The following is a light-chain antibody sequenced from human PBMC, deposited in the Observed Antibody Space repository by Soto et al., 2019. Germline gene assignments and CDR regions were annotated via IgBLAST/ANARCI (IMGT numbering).Light chain of an antibody. V-gene: IGLV2-11*01. Sequence: QSALTQPHSVSGSPGQSVTFSCTGTSSDVGGYNYVSWYQQHPGKAPKLMIYDVNKRPSGVPDRFSASKSGNTASLTISGLQAEDEADYYCCSYAGSYPVVFGGGTKLTVL. CDR1: SSDVGGYNY. J-gene: IGLJ2*01. CDR3: CSYAGSYPVV. CDR2: DVN.